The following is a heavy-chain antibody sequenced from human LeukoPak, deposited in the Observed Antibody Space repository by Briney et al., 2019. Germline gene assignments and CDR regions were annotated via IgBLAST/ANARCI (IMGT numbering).Heavy chain of an antibody. V-gene: IGHV3-33*01. J-gene: IGHJ6*02. CDR2: EWYDGSNK. Sequence: GGPLTLACAACGFSFSIFGIHCVRQAPGKGLEWVAIEWYDGSNKHYADSVKGRFTISRDNSKNTLYLQMNSLRAEDTAVYYCARDVVAATQTFSYGMDVWGQGTTVTVSS. CDR1: GFSFSIFG. CDR3: ARDVVAATQTFSYGMDV. D-gene: IGHD2-15*01.